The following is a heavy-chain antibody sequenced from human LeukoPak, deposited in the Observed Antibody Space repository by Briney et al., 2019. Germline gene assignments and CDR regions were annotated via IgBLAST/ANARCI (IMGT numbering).Heavy chain of an antibody. V-gene: IGHV3-21*01. CDR3: ARDKDVYFDY. J-gene: IGHJ4*02. CDR2: ISSSSSYI. Sequence: GGSLRLSCVGTGFTFSTYRMNWVRQAPGKGLECVSSISSSSSYIYYADSVKGRITISRDNAKNSLYLQMNSLRVEDTAVYNCARDKDVYFDYWGQGTLVTVSS. CDR1: GFTFSTYR.